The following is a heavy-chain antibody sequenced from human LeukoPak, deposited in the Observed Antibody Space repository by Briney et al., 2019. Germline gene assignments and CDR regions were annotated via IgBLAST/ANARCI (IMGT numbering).Heavy chain of an antibody. V-gene: IGHV3-9*01. CDR2: ISWNSGSI. CDR3: AKGGFGELLGCYFDY. CDR1: GFTFDDYA. Sequence: GGSLRLSCAASGFTFDDYAMHWVRQAPGKGLEWVSGISWNSGSIGYADSVKGRFTISRDNAKNSLYLQMNGLRAEDTALYYCAKGGFGELLGCYFDYWGQGTLVTVSS. D-gene: IGHD3-10*01. J-gene: IGHJ4*02.